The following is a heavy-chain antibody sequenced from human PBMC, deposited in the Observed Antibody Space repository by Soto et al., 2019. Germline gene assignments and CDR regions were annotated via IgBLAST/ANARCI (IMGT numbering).Heavy chain of an antibody. D-gene: IGHD3-22*01. CDR2: IHSDGITT. CDR1: GITFSNYW. Sequence: GGSLRLSCAASGITFSNYWMEWVRQAPGKGLVWVSRIHSDGITTYYGDSVKDRFTISRDNAKSTVYLQMSSLGAEDTATYHCTLHKFDSSGYVSDYWGQGTLVTVSS. J-gene: IGHJ4*02. CDR3: TLHKFDSSGYVSDY. V-gene: IGHV3-74*01.